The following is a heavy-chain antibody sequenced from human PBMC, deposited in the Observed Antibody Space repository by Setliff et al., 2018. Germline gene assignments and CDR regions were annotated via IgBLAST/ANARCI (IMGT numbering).Heavy chain of an antibody. D-gene: IGHD4-17*01. J-gene: IGHJ2*01. CDR2: VFHTGST. CDR1: SGSIGSHY. Sequence: KPSETLSLTCSVSSGSIGSHYWNWMRQPPGKGLEWIGHVFHTGSTKYNPSLRSRVTISVDTSENYFSLRLTSVTAADTAVYYCARAPPSVPYGDYGPRQYFDLWGHGSLVTVSS. V-gene: IGHV4-59*11. CDR3: ARAPPSVPYGDYGPRQYFDL.